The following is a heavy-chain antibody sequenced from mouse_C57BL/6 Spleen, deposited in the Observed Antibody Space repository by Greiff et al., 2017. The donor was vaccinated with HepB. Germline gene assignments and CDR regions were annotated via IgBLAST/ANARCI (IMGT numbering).Heavy chain of an antibody. CDR1: GFTFSDYY. J-gene: IGHJ4*01. Sequence: EVQLVESEGGLVQPGSSMKLSCTASGFTFSDYYMAWVRQVPEKGLEWVANINYDGSSTYYLDSLKSRFIISRDNAKNILYLQMSSLKSEDTATYYCARDRGWDSAMDYWGQGTSVTVSS. CDR2: INYDGSST. V-gene: IGHV5-16*01. D-gene: IGHD3-3*01. CDR3: ARDRGWDSAMDY.